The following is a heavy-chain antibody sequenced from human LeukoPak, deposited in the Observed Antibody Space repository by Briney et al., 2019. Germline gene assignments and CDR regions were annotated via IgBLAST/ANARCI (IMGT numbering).Heavy chain of an antibody. V-gene: IGHV4-59*01. J-gene: IGHJ4*02. Sequence: SETLSLTCTVSGGSLSPYYWSWIRQPPGKGLEWIAYITHSGSTVYNPSLKSRATISLDTSKKQFSLKLSSVTTADTALYYCARENYSLDYWGQGTLVTVSS. D-gene: IGHD2-15*01. CDR1: GGSLSPYY. CDR2: ITHSGST. CDR3: ARENYSLDY.